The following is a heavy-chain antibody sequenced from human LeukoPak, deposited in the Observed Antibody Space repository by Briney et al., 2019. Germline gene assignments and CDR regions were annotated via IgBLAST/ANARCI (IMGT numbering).Heavy chain of an antibody. CDR2: IYHSGST. Sequence: KTSETLSLTCTVSGGSISSYYWSWIRQPPGKGLEWIGEIYHSGSTNYNPSLKSRVTISVDKSKNQFSLKLSSVTAADTAVYYCARGGPVARGGYFDYWGQGTLVTVSS. CDR3: ARGGPVARGGYFDY. CDR1: GGSISSYY. V-gene: IGHV4-59*12. J-gene: IGHJ4*02. D-gene: IGHD6-19*01.